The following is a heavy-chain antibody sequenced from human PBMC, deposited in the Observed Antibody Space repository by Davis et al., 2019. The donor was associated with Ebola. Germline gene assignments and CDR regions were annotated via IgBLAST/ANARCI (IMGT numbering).Heavy chain of an antibody. CDR1: GFTFSSYW. CDR3: AKDLVVVPAAILLYYYGMDV. Sequence: GGSLRLSCTASGFTFSSYWMSWVRQAPGKGLEWVSYISSSSSTIYYADSVKGRFTISRDNAKNTLYLQMNSLRAEDTAVYYCAKDLVVVPAAILLYYYGMDVWGQGTTVTVSS. J-gene: IGHJ6*02. V-gene: IGHV3-48*01. CDR2: ISSSSSTI. D-gene: IGHD2-2*02.